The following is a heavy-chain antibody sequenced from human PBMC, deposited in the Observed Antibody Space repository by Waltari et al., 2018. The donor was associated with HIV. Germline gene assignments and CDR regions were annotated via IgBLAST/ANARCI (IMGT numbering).Heavy chain of an antibody. Sequence: QVQLVQSGAEVKKPGSSVKVSCKASGGTFSSYAIFGTANYAQKFQGRVTITADESTSTAYMELSSLRSEDTAVYYCARDPELGALSYYYYGMDVWGQGTTVTVSS. CDR1: GGTFSSYA. CDR2: FGTA. D-gene: IGHD7-27*01. CDR3: ARDPELGALSYYYYGMDV. V-gene: IGHV1-69*13. J-gene: IGHJ6*02.